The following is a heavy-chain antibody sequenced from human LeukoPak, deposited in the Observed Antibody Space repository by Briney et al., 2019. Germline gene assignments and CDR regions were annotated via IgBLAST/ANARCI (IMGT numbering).Heavy chain of an antibody. CDR1: GDSISSSTYY. J-gene: IGHJ4*02. CDR3: ARHRGSPYSGSYYYFDY. Sequence: PSETLSLTCTVSGDSISSSTYYWGWIRQPPGMGLEWIGSLYFTGSTYYNPSLKSRVTISVDTSKNQFSLRLRSVTADTAVYYCARHRGSPYSGSYYYFDYWGQGTLVTVSS. D-gene: IGHD1-26*01. CDR2: LYFTGST. V-gene: IGHV4-39*01.